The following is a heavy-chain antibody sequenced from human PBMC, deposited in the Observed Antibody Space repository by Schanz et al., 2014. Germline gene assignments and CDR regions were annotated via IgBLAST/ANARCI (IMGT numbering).Heavy chain of an antibody. V-gene: IGHV3-7*01. Sequence: EVQLVESGGGLLQPGGSLRLSCAASGFTFGTFWMSWVRQAPGKGLEWVANINQDGSDKSYVDSVKGRFTISRDNAKNSLYLQMNSLRAEDTAVYYCARDGTGDLYYNYAMDVWGQGTTVTVSS. CDR1: GFTFGTFW. CDR3: ARDGTGDLYYNYAMDV. J-gene: IGHJ6*02. D-gene: IGHD1-26*01. CDR2: INQDGSDK.